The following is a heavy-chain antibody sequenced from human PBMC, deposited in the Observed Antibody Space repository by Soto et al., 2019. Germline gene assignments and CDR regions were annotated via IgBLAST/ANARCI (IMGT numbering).Heavy chain of an antibody. CDR2: IYYSGST. CDR3: SLCIRRDYYGMDV. CDR1: GGSVSSGSYY. D-gene: IGHD2-21*01. J-gene: IGHJ6*02. Sequence: SETLSLTCTVSGGSVSSGSYYWSWIRQPPGKGLEWIGYIYYSGSTNYNPSLKSRVTISVDTSKNQFSLKLSSVTAADTAVYYCSLCIRRDYYGMDVWGQGTTVTVSS. V-gene: IGHV4-61*01.